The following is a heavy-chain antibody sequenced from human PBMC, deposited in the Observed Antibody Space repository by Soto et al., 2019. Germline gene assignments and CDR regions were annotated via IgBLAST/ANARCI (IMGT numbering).Heavy chain of an antibody. D-gene: IGHD6-13*01. J-gene: IGHJ6*02. CDR2: IYYSGST. Sequence: SETLSLTCTVSGGSISSSSYYWGWIRQPPGKGLEWIGSIYYSGSTYYNPSLKSRVTISVDTSKNQFSLKLGSVTAADTAVYYCAIPVAAAGTDGPFYYYGMDVWGQGTTVTVSS. CDR1: GGSISSSSYY. V-gene: IGHV4-39*01. CDR3: AIPVAAAGTDGPFYYYGMDV.